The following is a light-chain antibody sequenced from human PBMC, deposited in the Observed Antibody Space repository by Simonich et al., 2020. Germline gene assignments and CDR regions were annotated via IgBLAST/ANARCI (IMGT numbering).Light chain of an antibody. CDR2: WAS. CDR1: QSVLYSSNNKNY. Sequence: DIVMTQSPDSLAVSLGERAPINCKSSQSVLYSSNNKNYLVWYQQKPGHPPKLLIYWASTRESGVPDRCSGSGSGTDFTLTISSLQAEDVAVYYCQQYYSTPYTFGQGTKLEIK. V-gene: IGKV4-1*01. J-gene: IGKJ2*01. CDR3: QQYYSTPYT.